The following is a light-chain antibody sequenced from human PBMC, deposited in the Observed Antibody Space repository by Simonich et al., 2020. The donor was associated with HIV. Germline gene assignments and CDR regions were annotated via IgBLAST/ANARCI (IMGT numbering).Light chain of an antibody. CDR2: EGS. CDR3: CSYAGSSTWV. CDR1: SRDFGTYNL. J-gene: IGLJ3*02. V-gene: IGLV2-23*01. Sequence: QSALIQPASVSGSPGQSITISCTGTSRDFGTYNLVSWYQQHPGEAPKLIIYEGSKRPSGVSHRLSGSKSGNTASLTISGLQAEDEADYYCCSYAGSSTWVFGGGTKLTVL.